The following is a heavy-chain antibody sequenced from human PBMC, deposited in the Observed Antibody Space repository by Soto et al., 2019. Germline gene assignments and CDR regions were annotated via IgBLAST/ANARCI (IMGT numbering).Heavy chain of an antibody. D-gene: IGHD1-26*01. V-gene: IGHV4-59*12. Sequence: SETLSLTCTVSGGSISSYYWSWIRQPPGKGLEWIGYIYYSGSTNYNPSLKSRVTISVDTSKNQFSLKLSSVTAADTAVYYCAREVGGVYHSGNWFDPWGQGTLVTVSS. J-gene: IGHJ5*02. CDR3: AREVGGVYHSGNWFDP. CDR2: IYYSGST. CDR1: GGSISSYY.